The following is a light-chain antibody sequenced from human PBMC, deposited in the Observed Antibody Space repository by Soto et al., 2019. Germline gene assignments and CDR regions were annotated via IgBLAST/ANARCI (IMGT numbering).Light chain of an antibody. J-gene: IGLJ1*01. CDR2: RDS. CDR1: NIGRKN. Sequence: SYELTQSPSVSVALGQTARITCGGNNIGRKNVHWYQQKPRQAPVLVIYRDSNRPSGIPERFSGSNSGNTATLTISRAQAGDEADYFCQVWDSSTAVFGTGTKLTVL. V-gene: IGLV3-9*01. CDR3: QVWDSSTAV.